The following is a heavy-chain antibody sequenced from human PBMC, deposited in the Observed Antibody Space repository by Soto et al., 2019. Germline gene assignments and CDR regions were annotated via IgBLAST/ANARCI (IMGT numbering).Heavy chain of an antibody. CDR2: INHSGGT. CDR3: ARGHRDTMIVVVMKYNWFDP. CDR1: GGSFSGYY. V-gene: IGHV4-34*01. D-gene: IGHD3-22*01. Sequence: PSDTLSLTCAVYGGSFSGYYWNWIRQPPGKGLEWIGEINHSGGTNYNPSLKSRVTISVDTSKNQFSLKLSSVTAADTAVYYCARGHRDTMIVVVMKYNWFDPWGQGTLVTVSS. J-gene: IGHJ5*02.